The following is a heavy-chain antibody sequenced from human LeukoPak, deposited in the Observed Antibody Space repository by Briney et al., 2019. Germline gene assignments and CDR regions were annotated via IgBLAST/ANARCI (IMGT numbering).Heavy chain of an antibody. V-gene: IGHV4-30-2*01. CDR1: GDSVSSGYYY. J-gene: IGHJ4*02. Sequence: PSQTLSLTCTVSGDSVSSGYYYWTWIRQPPGKGLEWIGYIYHSGSSYYNPSLKSRVTISIDRSKNQFSLNLTSVTAADTAMYYCARETVPHYCDYWGQGTLVTVSS. CDR3: ARETVPHYCDY. D-gene: IGHD2-2*01. CDR2: IYHSGSS.